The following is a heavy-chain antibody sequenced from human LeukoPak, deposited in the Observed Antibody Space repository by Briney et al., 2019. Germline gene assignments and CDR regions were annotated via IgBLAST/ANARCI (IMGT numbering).Heavy chain of an antibody. V-gene: IGHV4-34*01. J-gene: IGHJ6*02. Sequence: PSETLSLTCAVYGGSFSGYYWSWIRQPPGKGLEWIGEINHSGSTNYNPSLKSRVTTSVDTSKNQFSLKLSSVTAADTAVYYCARGGSSYDFWSGYYGYYYGMDVWGQGTTVTVSS. CDR1: GGSFSGYY. D-gene: IGHD3-3*01. CDR2: INHSGST. CDR3: ARGGSSYDFWSGYYGYYYGMDV.